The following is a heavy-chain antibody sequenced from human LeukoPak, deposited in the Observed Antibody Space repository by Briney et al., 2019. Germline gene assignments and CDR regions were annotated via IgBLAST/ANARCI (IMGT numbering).Heavy chain of an antibody. CDR2: ISGYNDNT. Sequence: GASVKVSCKASGYTFTGFGINWVRQAPGQELEWMGWISGYNDNTHYAKKFQGRVTLTTDTPTSTAYMELRSLRSDDTAVYYCARDGTSTDEYWGQGALVTVSS. V-gene: IGHV1-18*01. CDR3: ARDGTSTDEY. CDR1: GYTFTGFG. D-gene: IGHD1-7*01. J-gene: IGHJ4*02.